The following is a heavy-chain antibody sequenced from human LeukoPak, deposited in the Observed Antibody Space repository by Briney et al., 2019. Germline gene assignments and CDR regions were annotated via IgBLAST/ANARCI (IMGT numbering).Heavy chain of an antibody. J-gene: IGHJ4*02. Sequence: SETLSLTCTVSGGSISSSSYYWGWIRQPPGKGLEWIGSIYYSGSTYYNPSLRSRVTISVDTSKNQFSLKLSSVTAADTAVYYCARGGYYYDRWGQGTLVTVSS. CDR2: IYYSGST. D-gene: IGHD3-22*01. CDR1: GGSISSSSYY. CDR3: ARGGYYYDR. V-gene: IGHV4-39*07.